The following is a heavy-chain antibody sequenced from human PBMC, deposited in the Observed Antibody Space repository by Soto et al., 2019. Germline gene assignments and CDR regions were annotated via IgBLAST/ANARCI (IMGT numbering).Heavy chain of an antibody. CDR3: AAHDSGGYYAEY. J-gene: IGHJ4*02. CDR2: IHYSGST. V-gene: IGHV4-39*01. Sequence: QLQLQESGPGLVKPSETLSLTCTVSGDSVTISDYYWGWIRQPPGKGLEWIGSIHYSGSTYYNPSLKSRVTISGDTSKKQFSLTLTSVTAADAAVYSCAAHDSGGYYAEYWGQGTLVTVSA. CDR1: GDSVTISDYY. D-gene: IGHD3-22*01.